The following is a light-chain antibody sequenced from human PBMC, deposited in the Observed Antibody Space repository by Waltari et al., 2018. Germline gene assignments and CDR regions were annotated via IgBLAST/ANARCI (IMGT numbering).Light chain of an antibody. CDR3: SSFTTSSTLV. V-gene: IGLV2-14*01. J-gene: IGLJ3*02. CDR2: EVT. Sequence: QSALTQPASMSGFPGQSITISCTGSSSDVGGYNYVSWYRQHPGQAPKLIIYEVTYRPPGFSNRFSGSKSGNTASLTISGLQAEDEADYYCSSFTTSSTLVFGGGTKLTVL. CDR1: SSDVGGYNY.